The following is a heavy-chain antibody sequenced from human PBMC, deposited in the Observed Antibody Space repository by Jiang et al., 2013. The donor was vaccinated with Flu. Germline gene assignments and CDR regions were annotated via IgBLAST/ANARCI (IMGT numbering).Heavy chain of an antibody. CDR2: IHHSGRT. Sequence: KPSGTLSLTCAVSGGSINSSNNWWSWVRQTPEKGLEWIGEIHHSGRTKYNPSLKSRVTVSIDKSKNQFSLKLSSVTAADTAVFYCARVSTSMVRELDAFDVWGQGTMVTVSS. V-gene: IGHV4-4*02. CDR1: GGSINSSNNW. J-gene: IGHJ3*01. CDR3: ARVSTSMVRELDAFDV. D-gene: IGHD5-18*01.